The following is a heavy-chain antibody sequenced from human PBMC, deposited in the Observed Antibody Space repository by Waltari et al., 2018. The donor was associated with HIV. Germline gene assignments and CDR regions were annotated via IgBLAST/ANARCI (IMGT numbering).Heavy chain of an antibody. CDR2: ISWNSGIT. Sequence: EVQLVESGGGLVQPGRSLGLSCAASGFTFDDYPMPWVRQSPGKGLEWVSGISWNSGITDYGDSVKGRFTISRDNAKNSLYLQMNSLTVEDTAFYYCAKGGSHLTIFEAWFDSWGQGTLVTVSS. CDR1: GFTFDDYP. J-gene: IGHJ5*01. V-gene: IGHV3-9*01. CDR3: AKGGSHLTIFEAWFDS. D-gene: IGHD3-3*01.